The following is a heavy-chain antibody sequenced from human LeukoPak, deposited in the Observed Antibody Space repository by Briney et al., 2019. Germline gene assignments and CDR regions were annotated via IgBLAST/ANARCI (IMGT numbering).Heavy chain of an antibody. Sequence: GGSLRLSCAASGFTFSSYAMSWVRQAPGKGLEWVSAISGSGGSTYYADSVKGRFTIPRDNSKNTLYLQMNSLRAEDTAVYYCAKAPGQQLVNFDYWGQGTLVTVSS. CDR3: AKAPGQQLVNFDY. CDR1: GFTFSSYA. D-gene: IGHD6-13*01. V-gene: IGHV3-23*01. J-gene: IGHJ4*02. CDR2: ISGSGGST.